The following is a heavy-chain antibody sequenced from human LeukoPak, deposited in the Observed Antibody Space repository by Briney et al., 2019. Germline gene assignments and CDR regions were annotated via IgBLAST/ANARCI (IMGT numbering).Heavy chain of an antibody. V-gene: IGHV3-48*03. Sequence: GGSLRLSCAVSGFTFSSYEMNWVRQAPGKGLEWVSYISSSGSTIYYADSVKGRFTISRDNAKNSLYLQMNSLRAEDTAVYYCARDDPYYEILTGYYRGYYFDYWGQGTLVTVSS. D-gene: IGHD3-9*01. CDR1: GFTFSSYE. CDR2: ISSSGSTI. J-gene: IGHJ4*02. CDR3: ARDDPYYEILTGYYRGYYFDY.